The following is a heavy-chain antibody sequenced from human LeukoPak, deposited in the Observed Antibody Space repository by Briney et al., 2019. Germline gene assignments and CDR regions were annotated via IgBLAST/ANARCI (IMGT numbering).Heavy chain of an antibody. CDR2: ISAYNGNT. V-gene: IGHV1-18*01. CDR3: ARVAVGTGTVHYFDY. D-gene: IGHD1-7*01. J-gene: IGHJ4*02. CDR1: GYTFTSYG. Sequence: DSVKVSCKASGYTFTSYGISWVRQAPGQGLEWMGWISAYNGNTNYAQKLQGRVTMTTDTSTSTAYMELRSLRSDDTAVYYCARVAVGTGTVHYFDYWGQGTLITVSS.